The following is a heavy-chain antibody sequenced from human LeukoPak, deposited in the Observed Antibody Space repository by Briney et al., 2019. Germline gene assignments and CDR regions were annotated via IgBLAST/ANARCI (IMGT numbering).Heavy chain of an antibody. J-gene: IGHJ4*02. CDR3: AREKSIQTTTIDY. V-gene: IGHV3-11*01. Sequence: GGSLRLSCAASGFTFSDYYMSWIRQTPGKGLEWVSYITSSGKTIYYTDSVEGRFTISRDNAKNSLSLQMNNLRADDTAVYYCAREKSIQTTTIDYWGQGTLVTVSS. CDR1: GFTFSDYY. CDR2: ITSSGKTI. D-gene: IGHD4-4*01.